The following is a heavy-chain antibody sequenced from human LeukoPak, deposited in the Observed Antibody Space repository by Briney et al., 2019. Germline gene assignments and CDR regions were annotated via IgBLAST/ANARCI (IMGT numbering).Heavy chain of an antibody. Sequence: GGSLRLSCTASGFTFGDYAMSWFRQAPGKGLEWVGFIRSKAYGGTTEYAASVKGRFTISRDDSKSIAYLQMNSLKTEDTAVYYCTRERRGYSSGWSSRFFDYWGQGTLVTVSS. D-gene: IGHD6-19*01. CDR3: TRERRGYSSGWSSRFFDY. CDR2: IRSKAYGGTT. V-gene: IGHV3-49*03. J-gene: IGHJ4*02. CDR1: GFTFGDYA.